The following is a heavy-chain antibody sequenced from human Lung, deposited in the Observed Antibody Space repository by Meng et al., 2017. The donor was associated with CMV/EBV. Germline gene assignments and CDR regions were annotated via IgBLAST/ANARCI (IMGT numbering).Heavy chain of an antibody. CDR2: IYPGDSDT. V-gene: IGHV5-51*01. D-gene: IGHD2-2*02. Sequence: GGSXRLXCKGSGYXFTSYWIGWVRQMPGKGLEWMGIIYPGDSDTRYSPSFQGQVTISADKSISTAYLQWSSLKASDTAMYYCARQLYCSSTSCYTNAFDIWXQETMVTVSS. CDR3: ARQLYCSSTSCYTNAFDI. CDR1: GYXFTSYW. J-gene: IGHJ3*02.